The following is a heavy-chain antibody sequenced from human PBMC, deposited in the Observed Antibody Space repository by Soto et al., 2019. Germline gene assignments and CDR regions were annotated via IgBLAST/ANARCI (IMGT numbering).Heavy chain of an antibody. Sequence: GGSLRLSCAASGFTVSNNYMSWVRQAPGKGLEYVSVIYSGGDTHYADSVRGRFTISRDNSKNTLYLQMNSLRAEDTAVYYCARSRTGTTYGGMDVWGQGTTVTVSS. CDR2: IYSGGDT. V-gene: IGHV3-66*01. J-gene: IGHJ6*02. CDR1: GFTVSNNY. CDR3: ARSRTGTTYGGMDV. D-gene: IGHD1-7*01.